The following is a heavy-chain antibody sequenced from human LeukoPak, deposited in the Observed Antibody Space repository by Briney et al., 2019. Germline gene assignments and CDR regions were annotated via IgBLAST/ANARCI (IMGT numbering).Heavy chain of an antibody. CDR2: IYHSGST. CDR3: ARYPASIIIGAFDI. D-gene: IGHD2-2*01. Sequence: SETLSLTCAVSGFSISSGYYWGWIRQPPGKGLEWIGSIYHSGSTAYNPSLQSRVTISVDTSKNQFSLNLTSVTAADTAVYYCARYPASIIIGAFDIWGQGTMVTVSS. J-gene: IGHJ3*02. V-gene: IGHV4-38-2*01. CDR1: GFSISSGYY.